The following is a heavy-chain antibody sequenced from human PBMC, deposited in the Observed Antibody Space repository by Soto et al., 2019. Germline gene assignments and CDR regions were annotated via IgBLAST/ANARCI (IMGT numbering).Heavy chain of an antibody. V-gene: IGHV3-23*01. D-gene: IGHD1-26*01. Sequence: EVQLLESGGGLVQPGGSLRLSCAASGFTFSSYAMSWVRQAPGKGLEWVSVISGSGDSTYYADSVKGQFTISRDNSKNTLYLQMNSLRAEDTAVYFCARRGSGSDYDYWGQGTLVTVSS. CDR3: ARRGSGSDYDY. CDR2: ISGSGDST. CDR1: GFTFSSYA. J-gene: IGHJ4*02.